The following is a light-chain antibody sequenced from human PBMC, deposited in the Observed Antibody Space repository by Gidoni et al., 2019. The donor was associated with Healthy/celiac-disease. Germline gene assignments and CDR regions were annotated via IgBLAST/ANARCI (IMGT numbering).Light chain of an antibody. CDR2: EVS. V-gene: IGKV2-30*01. J-gene: IGKJ1*01. CDR3: MQGTRCQET. Sequence: PVTLGQPPAISGRSSQSRVYSDGNTYLNWFQQRPGQSPMLLIDEVSNRDSGVPDIFSGRWSGTDFTLKSSRVEAEDVGVYYCMQGTRCQETFGQGTKVEIK. CDR1: QSRVYSDGNTY.